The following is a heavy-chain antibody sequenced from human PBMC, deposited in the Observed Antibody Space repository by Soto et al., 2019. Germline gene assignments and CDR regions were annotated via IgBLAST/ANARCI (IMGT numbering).Heavy chain of an antibody. CDR2: IYYSGST. J-gene: IGHJ6*02. CDR1: GGSISSYY. V-gene: IGHV4-59*01. CDR3: ASSYSSSWYRGVNYYYGMDV. Sequence: SETLSLTCTVSGGSISSYYWSWIRQPPGKGLEWIGYIYYSGSTNYNPSLKSRVTISVDMSRNQFSLKLSSVTAADTAVYYCASSYSSSWYRGVNYYYGMDVWGQGTTVSVSS. D-gene: IGHD6-13*01.